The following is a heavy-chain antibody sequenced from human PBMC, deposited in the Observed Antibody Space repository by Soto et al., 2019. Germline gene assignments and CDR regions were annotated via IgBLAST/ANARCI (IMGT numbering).Heavy chain of an antibody. J-gene: IGHJ5*02. V-gene: IGHV2-26*01. CDR1: GFSLSNAGMG. CDR3: AQTEDGGRSRTPAGWFDA. Sequence: QVTLKESGAVLVKPTETLTLTCTVSGFSLSNAGMGVSWIRQPPGKALEWLAHIFSNDERRFSTSLKNRLTISKDTFNSQVVLIMTNMDPVDTATHYCAQTEDGGRSRTPAGWFDAWGQGTLVTVSS. CDR2: IFSNDER. D-gene: IGHD2-15*01.